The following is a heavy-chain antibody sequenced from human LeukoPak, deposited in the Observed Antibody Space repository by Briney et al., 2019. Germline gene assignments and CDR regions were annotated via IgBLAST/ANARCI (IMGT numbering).Heavy chain of an antibody. D-gene: IGHD3-10*01. V-gene: IGHV3-74*03. CDR2: INSDGSRT. CDR1: GFIFSRYW. Sequence: GGSLRLSCEASGFIFSRYWMHWVRQAPGKGLVWVSRINSDGSRTTYADSVKGRFTISRDNSKNTLYLQMNSLRAEDTAVYYCARVGGAYYGSGSYYSAYWGQGTLVTVSS. J-gene: IGHJ4*02. CDR3: ARVGGAYYGSGSYYSAY.